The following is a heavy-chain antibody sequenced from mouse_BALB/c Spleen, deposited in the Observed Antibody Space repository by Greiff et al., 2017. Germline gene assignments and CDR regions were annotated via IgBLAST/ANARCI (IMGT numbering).Heavy chain of an antibody. CDR1: GYTFTSYW. Sequence: VQLQQPGAELVKPGAPVKLSCKASGYTFTSYWMNWVKQRPGRGLEWIGRIDPSDSETHYNQKFKDKATLTVDKSSSTAYIQLSSLTSEDSAVYYCAPATMITAWFAYWGQGTLVTVSA. CDR3: APATMITAWFAY. J-gene: IGHJ3*01. V-gene: IGHV1-69*02. D-gene: IGHD2-4*01. CDR2: IDPSDSET.